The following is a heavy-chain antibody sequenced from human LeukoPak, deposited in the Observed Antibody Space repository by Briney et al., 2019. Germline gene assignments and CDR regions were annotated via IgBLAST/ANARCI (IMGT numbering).Heavy chain of an antibody. CDR2: IFSHGET. CDR1: GFTVGNNY. D-gene: IGHD2-8*01. Sequence: GGSLRLSCAASGFTVGNNYVNWVRQAPGKGLEWVSLIFSHGETSYADSVKGRFTISRDNSKNTMYLQMNGLRVEDTAVYYCARDPPAVSINTYAWGQGTLVTVSS. J-gene: IGHJ4*02. V-gene: IGHV3-66*01. CDR3: ARDPPAVSINTYA.